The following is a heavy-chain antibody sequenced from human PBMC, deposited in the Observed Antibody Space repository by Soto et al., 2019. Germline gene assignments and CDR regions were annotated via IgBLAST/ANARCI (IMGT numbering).Heavy chain of an antibody. Sequence: PGESLKISCKGSGYSFTSYWISWVRQMPGKGLEWMGRIDPSDSYTNYSPSFQGHVTISADKSISTAYLQWSSLKASDTAMYYCATVRYYYDSSGYYGAFDIWGKGTMVTVSS. D-gene: IGHD3-22*01. CDR1: GYSFTSYW. CDR3: ATVRYYYDSSGYYGAFDI. CDR2: IDPSDSYT. V-gene: IGHV5-10-1*01. J-gene: IGHJ3*02.